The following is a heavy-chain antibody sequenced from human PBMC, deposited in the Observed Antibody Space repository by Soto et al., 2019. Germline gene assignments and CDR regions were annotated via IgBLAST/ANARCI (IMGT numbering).Heavy chain of an antibody. CDR3: ARDLMTASRYYYGMDV. Sequence: GGSLRLSCAASGFTFSSYGMHWVRQAPGKGLEWVAVIWYDGSNKYYADSVKGRFTISRDNSKNTLYLQMNSLRAEDTAVYYCARDLMTASRYYYGMDVWGQGTTVTVS. J-gene: IGHJ6*02. V-gene: IGHV3-33*01. CDR1: GFTFSSYG. D-gene: IGHD2-21*02. CDR2: IWYDGSNK.